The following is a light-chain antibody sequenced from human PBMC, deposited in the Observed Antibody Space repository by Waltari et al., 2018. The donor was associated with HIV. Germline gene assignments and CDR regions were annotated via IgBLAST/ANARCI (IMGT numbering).Light chain of an antibody. CDR1: NSKIGNNY. V-gene: IGLV1-47*01. J-gene: IGLJ2*01. CDR2: RNK. Sequence: QSVLTQPPSASGPPGQTVIIYCSGTNSKIGNNYISWYQQLPGATPKLLIYRNKQRPAGVPDRFSGSKSGTSASLAIRGLRPEDEADYYCAAWDDSLSGRVVFGGGTKLTVL. CDR3: AAWDDSLSGRVV.